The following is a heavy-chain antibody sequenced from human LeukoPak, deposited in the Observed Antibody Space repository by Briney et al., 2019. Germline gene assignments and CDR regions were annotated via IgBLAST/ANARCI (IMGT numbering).Heavy chain of an antibody. Sequence: SETLSLTCAVSGGSISSSNWWSWVRQPPGKGLEWIGEIYHSGSTNYNPSLKSRVTISVDKSKNQFSLTMTSVTAADTALYYCARETEKQWQYWGQGTMVTVSS. CDR1: GGSISSSNW. V-gene: IGHV4-4*02. CDR2: IYHSGST. D-gene: IGHD6-19*01. J-gene: IGHJ3*01. CDR3: ARETEKQWQY.